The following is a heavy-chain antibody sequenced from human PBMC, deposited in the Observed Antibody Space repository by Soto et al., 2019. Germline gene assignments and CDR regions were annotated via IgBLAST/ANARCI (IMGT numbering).Heavy chain of an antibody. D-gene: IGHD1-1*01. CDR2: LYDVFGS. V-gene: IGHV3-53*01. J-gene: IGHJ3*01. Sequence: DVQLVESGGGLIQPGESLRLSCAAFGLTVSGTKYVAWVRQAPGKGLEWVSALYDVFGSFYADSVKGRFTTSSDRSKSTVYLQMNHLRPDDTAVYYCASWHEREHAYDVWGQGTTVIVSS. CDR1: GLTVSGTKY. CDR3: ASWHEREHAYDV.